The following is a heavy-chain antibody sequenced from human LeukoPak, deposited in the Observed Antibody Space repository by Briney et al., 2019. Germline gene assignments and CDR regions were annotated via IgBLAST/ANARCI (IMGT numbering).Heavy chain of an antibody. V-gene: IGHV3-23*01. Sequence: GGSRRLSCAASGFTFNYYAMNWVRQAPGKGLEWVSSISGGGETTYYADSAKGRFTISRDNSQKTLYLQMNSLRAEYTAVYYCARDYADHVGYFFFDYWGQGTLVTVSS. CDR3: ARDYADHVGYFFFDY. CDR1: GFTFNYYA. D-gene: IGHD4-17*01. J-gene: IGHJ4*02. CDR2: ISGGGETT.